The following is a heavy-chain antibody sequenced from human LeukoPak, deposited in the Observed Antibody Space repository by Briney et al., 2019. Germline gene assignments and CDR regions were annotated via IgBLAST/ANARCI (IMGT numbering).Heavy chain of an antibody. V-gene: IGHV4-39*02. CDR3: AKDVSYYDSSGYSTEPIYFDY. J-gene: IGHJ4*02. Sequence: SETLSLTCTVSRGSISSISYYWGWIRQPPGKGLEWIGSIYYSGSTYYNPSLKSRVPISVGTSKNQFSLKLSSVTAADTAVYYCAKDVSYYDSSGYSTEPIYFDYWGQGTLVTVSS. CDR1: RGSISSISYY. D-gene: IGHD3-22*01. CDR2: IYYSGST.